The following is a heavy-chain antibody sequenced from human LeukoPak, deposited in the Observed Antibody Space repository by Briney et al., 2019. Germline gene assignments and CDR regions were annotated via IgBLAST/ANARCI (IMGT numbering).Heavy chain of an antibody. CDR1: GFTFTSYV. Sequence: GRSLRLSCAASGFTFTSYVMHWVRQAPGKGLEWVAAISYDGVNKDYADSVKGRFTISRDNSKNTLYLQMNSLRAEDTAVYYCAKDRSGLRYFDWLSQRGMDVWGQGTTVTVSS. D-gene: IGHD3-9*01. J-gene: IGHJ6*02. V-gene: IGHV3-30-3*01. CDR2: ISYDGVNK. CDR3: AKDRSGLRYFDWLSQRGMDV.